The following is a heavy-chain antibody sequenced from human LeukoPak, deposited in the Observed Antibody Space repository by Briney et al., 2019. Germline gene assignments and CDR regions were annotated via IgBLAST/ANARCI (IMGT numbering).Heavy chain of an antibody. CDR2: IYYSGST. CDR1: GGSISSSSYC. D-gene: IGHD3-16*01. CDR3: ARPFELGRGGAFDY. J-gene: IGHJ4*02. Sequence: PSETLSLTCTVSGGSISSSSYCWGWIRQPPGKGLEWIGSIYYSGSTYYNPSLKSRVTISVDTSKNQFSLKLSSVTAADTAVYYCARPFELGRGGAFDYWGQGTLVTVSS. V-gene: IGHV4-39*01.